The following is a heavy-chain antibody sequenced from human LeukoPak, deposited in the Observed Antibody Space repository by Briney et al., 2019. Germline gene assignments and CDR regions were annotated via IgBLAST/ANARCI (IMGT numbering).Heavy chain of an antibody. CDR3: AKVSTGAMDV. CDR1: GFTFADNA. Sequence: GGSLRLSCAASGFTFADNAMHWVRQAPGRGLEWVSLISWDGGSTYYADSVKGRFTISRDNSKNSLYLQMNSLRAEDTALYYCAKVSTGAMDVWGKGTTVTVSS. CDR2: ISWDGGST. J-gene: IGHJ6*04. D-gene: IGHD2-8*02. V-gene: IGHV3-43D*04.